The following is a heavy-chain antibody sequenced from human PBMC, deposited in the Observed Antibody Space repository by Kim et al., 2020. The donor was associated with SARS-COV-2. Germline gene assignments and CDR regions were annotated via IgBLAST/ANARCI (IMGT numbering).Heavy chain of an antibody. V-gene: IGHV4-4*07. CDR2: IYTSGST. CDR1: GGSISSYY. CDR3: ARDRSSLWFGELSPWFDP. D-gene: IGHD3-10*01. Sequence: SETLSLTCTVSGGSISSYYWSWIRQPAGKGLEWIGRIYTSGSTNYNPSLKSRVTMSVDTSKNQFSLKLSSVTAADTAVYYCARDRSSLWFGELSPWFDPWGQGTLVTVSS. J-gene: IGHJ5*02.